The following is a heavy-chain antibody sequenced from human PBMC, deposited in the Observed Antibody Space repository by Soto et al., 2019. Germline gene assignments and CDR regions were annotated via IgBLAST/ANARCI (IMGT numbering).Heavy chain of an antibody. V-gene: IGHV4-31*03. CDR1: GGSISSDGYY. D-gene: IGHD2-21*01. J-gene: IGHJ4*02. Sequence: QVQLQESGPGLVKPSQTLSLTCTVSGGSISSDGYYWSWIRQHPGKGLEWIGYIYYSGSTYYNPSLKSGVTISLDTSKNQFSLKLSSVTAADTAVYYCARDRPYFHYFDYWGQGTLVTVSS. CDR3: ARDRPYFHYFDY. CDR2: IYYSGST.